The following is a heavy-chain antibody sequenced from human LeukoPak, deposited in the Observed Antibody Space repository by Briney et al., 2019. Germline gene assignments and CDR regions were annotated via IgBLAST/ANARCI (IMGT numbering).Heavy chain of an antibody. Sequence: PSETLSLTCTVSGYSISSGYYWGWIRQPPGKGLEWIGSIYHSGSTNYNPSLKSRVTISVDTSKNQFSLKLSSVTAADTAVYYCASGHRMVRGVSPFDYWGQGTLVTVSS. CDR2: IYHSGST. CDR1: GYSISSGYY. V-gene: IGHV4-38-2*02. J-gene: IGHJ4*02. D-gene: IGHD3-10*01. CDR3: ASGHRMVRGVSPFDY.